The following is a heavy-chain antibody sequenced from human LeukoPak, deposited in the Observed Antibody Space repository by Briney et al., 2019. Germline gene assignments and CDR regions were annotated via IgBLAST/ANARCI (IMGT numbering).Heavy chain of an antibody. Sequence: SETLSLTCAVYGGSFSGYYWSWIRQSPGKGLEWIGETNHSGSTNYNPSLKSRVTISVDTSKNQFSLKLSSVTAADTAVYYCARRVGQRTTVDYWGQGTLVTVSS. CDR2: TNHSGST. J-gene: IGHJ4*02. D-gene: IGHD4-11*01. CDR3: ARRVGQRTTVDY. CDR1: GGSFSGYY. V-gene: IGHV4-34*01.